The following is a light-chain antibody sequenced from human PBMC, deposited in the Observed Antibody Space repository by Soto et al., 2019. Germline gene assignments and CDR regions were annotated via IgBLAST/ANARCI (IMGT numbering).Light chain of an antibody. Sequence: QSVLTQPRSVSGSPGQSVTISCTGTSNDVGAYHYVSWYPHHPGKAPKLIIYDVTQRPSGIPDRFSGSKSGNTASLTISGLQADDEADYHCCSYADNYFYVFGTGTKLTVL. V-gene: IGLV2-11*01. J-gene: IGLJ1*01. CDR1: SNDVGAYHY. CDR3: CSYADNYFYV. CDR2: DVT.